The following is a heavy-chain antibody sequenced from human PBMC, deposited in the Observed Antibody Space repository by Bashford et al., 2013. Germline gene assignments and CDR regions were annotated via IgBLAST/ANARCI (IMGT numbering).Heavy chain of an antibody. CDR1: DSPSELMP. CDR2: WFDGTNK. Sequence: GGSLRLSVQRLDSPSELMPSHWVRQAQARGWMGGFXWFDGTNKHYADSVKGRFTISRDNYENTLYLQMDSLRAEDTALYYCAADPPQSGFAFHIWGQGTMVTVSS. CDR3: AADPPQSGFAFHI. D-gene: IGHD3-3*01. V-gene: IGHV3-30*02. J-gene: IGHJ3*02.